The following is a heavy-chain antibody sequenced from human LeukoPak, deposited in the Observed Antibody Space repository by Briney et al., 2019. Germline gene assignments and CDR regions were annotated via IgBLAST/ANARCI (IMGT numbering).Heavy chain of an antibody. CDR1: GYTFTSYG. Sequence: GASVKVSCKASGYTFTSYGISWVRQAPGQGLEWMGWISAYNGNTNYAQKLQGRVTMTTDTSTSTAYMELRSLRSDDTAVYYCARDWMDRGVIITPRFDYWGQGTLVTVSS. J-gene: IGHJ4*02. CDR2: ISAYNGNT. CDR3: ARDWMDRGVIITPRFDY. D-gene: IGHD3-10*01. V-gene: IGHV1-18*01.